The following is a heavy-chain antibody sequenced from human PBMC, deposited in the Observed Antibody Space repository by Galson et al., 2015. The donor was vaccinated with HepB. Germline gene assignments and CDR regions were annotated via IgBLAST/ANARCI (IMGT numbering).Heavy chain of an antibody. Sequence: SVKVSCKASGYTFTSYDINWVRQATGQGLEWMGWMNPNSGNTGYAQKFQGRVTMTRNTSISTAYMELSSLRSEDTAVYYCARAWYSSGWAPKFPFQHWGQGTLVTVSS. CDR2: MNPNSGNT. J-gene: IGHJ1*01. V-gene: IGHV1-8*01. CDR1: GYTFTSYD. CDR3: ARAWYSSGWAPKFPFQH. D-gene: IGHD6-19*01.